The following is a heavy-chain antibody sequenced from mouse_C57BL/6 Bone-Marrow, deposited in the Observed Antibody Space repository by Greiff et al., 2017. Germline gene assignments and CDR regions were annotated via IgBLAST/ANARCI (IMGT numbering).Heavy chain of an antibody. Sequence: VRLKQSGAELVRPGASVKLSCTASGFNIKDYYMHGVKQRPEQGLEWIGRIDPEDGDTEYAPKFQGKATMTADTSSNTAYLQLRSLTYEDTAVYYCTLSLRFDYWDQGTTLTVSS. CDR2: IDPEDGDT. CDR1: GFNIKDYY. J-gene: IGHJ2*01. CDR3: TLSLRFDY. D-gene: IGHD1-1*01. V-gene: IGHV14-1*01.